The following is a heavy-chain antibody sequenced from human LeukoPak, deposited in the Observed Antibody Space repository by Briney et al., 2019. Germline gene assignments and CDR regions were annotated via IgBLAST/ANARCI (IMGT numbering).Heavy chain of an antibody. D-gene: IGHD4-17*01. V-gene: IGHV1-3*01. Sequence: GASVTLSCKASGYTFTSYAMHWVRHAPGQRLEWMGWINACNGNTKYSQKFQGRVTITRDTSASRAYMELSSLRSEDTAVYYCARDTGDYVSQFDPWGQGTLVTVSS. J-gene: IGHJ5*02. CDR2: INACNGNT. CDR3: ARDTGDYVSQFDP. CDR1: GYTFTSYA.